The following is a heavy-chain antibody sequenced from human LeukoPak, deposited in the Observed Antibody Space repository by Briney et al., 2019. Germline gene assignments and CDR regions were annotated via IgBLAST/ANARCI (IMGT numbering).Heavy chain of an antibody. CDR1: GFTFSSYS. J-gene: IGHJ4*02. Sequence: HAGGSLRLSCAASGFTFSSYSMSWVRQAPGKGLEWVSAISGSGGSTYYADSVKGRFTISRDNSKNTLYLQMNSLRAEDTAVYYCAKDPIRFTIFGVSRVYFDYWGQGTLVTVSS. CDR3: AKDPIRFTIFGVSRVYFDY. CDR2: ISGSGGST. D-gene: IGHD3-3*01. V-gene: IGHV3-23*01.